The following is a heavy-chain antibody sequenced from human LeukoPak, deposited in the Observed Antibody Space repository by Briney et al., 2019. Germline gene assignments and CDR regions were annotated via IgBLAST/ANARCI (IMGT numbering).Heavy chain of an antibody. J-gene: IGHJ4*02. V-gene: IGHV5-51*01. CDR2: IYPGDADT. CDR1: GYSFTSYW. D-gene: IGHD1-26*01. CDR3: ARSTSGSYWGLDY. Sequence: GESLKISCKGSGYSFTSYWIGWVRQMPGKGLEWMGIIYPGDADTRYSPSFQGQVTISADKSISTAYLQWSSLKASDTAMYSCARSTSGSYWGLDYWGQGTLVTVSS.